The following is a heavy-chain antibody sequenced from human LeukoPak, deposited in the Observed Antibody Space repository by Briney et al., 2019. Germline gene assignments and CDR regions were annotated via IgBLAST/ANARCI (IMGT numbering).Heavy chain of an antibody. CDR2: IIPIFGTA. Sequence: SVKVSCKASGGTFSSYAISWVRQAPGQGLEWMGGIIPIFGTANYAQKFQGRVTITADDSKSSAYMQLSSLRSEDTAVYYCARDGELGGQTPFDPWGQGTLVTVSS. J-gene: IGHJ5*02. CDR3: ARDGELGGQTPFDP. V-gene: IGHV1-69*13. CDR1: GGTFSSYA. D-gene: IGHD3-10*01.